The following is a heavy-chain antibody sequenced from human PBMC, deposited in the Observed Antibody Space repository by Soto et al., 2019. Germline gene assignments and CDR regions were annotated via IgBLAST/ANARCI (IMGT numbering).Heavy chain of an antibody. V-gene: IGHV4-59*08. CDR2: VYYDGST. Sequence: PSETLSLTCTVSGDSMSLYYWSWIRLPPGKGLEWIGYVYYDGSTNYNPSLKGRVTMSVDTSENQFSLKLNSVTAADSAMYYCARHYSSARYTVDFCDQGPLLTVSS. J-gene: IGHJ4*01. CDR3: ARHYSSARYTVDF. D-gene: IGHD6-25*01. CDR1: GDSMSLYY.